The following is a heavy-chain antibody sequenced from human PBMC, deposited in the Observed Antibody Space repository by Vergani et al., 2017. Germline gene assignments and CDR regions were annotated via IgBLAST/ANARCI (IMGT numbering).Heavy chain of an antibody. CDR2: INHSGST. D-gene: IGHD1-26*01. Sequence: QVQLQQWGAGLLKPSETLSLTCAVYGGSFSGYYWSWIRQPPGKGLEWIGEINHSGSTNYNPSLKSRVIISVDTCKNQFSLKLNSVTAADTAVYYCARGLGKWERYDYYYYMDVWGKGTTVTVSS. J-gene: IGHJ6*03. V-gene: IGHV4-34*01. CDR3: ARGLGKWERYDYYYYMDV. CDR1: GGSFSGYY.